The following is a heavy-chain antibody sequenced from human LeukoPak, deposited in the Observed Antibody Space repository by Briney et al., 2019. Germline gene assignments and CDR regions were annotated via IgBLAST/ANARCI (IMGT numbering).Heavy chain of an antibody. CDR2: ISGSSSHI. CDR1: GFTFSDYY. D-gene: IGHD6-13*01. Sequence: GGSLRLSCEASGFTFSDYYLSWIRQAPGKGLEWISYISGSSSHINYADSVKGRFTISRDNAKKSVYLQMDSLRVEDTAVYYCSRDQMGSWGGEGTLVIVSS. V-gene: IGHV3-11*06. CDR3: SRDQMGSW. J-gene: IGHJ4*02.